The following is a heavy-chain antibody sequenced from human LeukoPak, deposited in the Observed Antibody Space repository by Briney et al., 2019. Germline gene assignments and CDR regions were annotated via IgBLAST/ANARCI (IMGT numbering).Heavy chain of an antibody. CDR2: IYDSGST. CDR3: TRDHGRSIVLQ. CDR1: RDSIRGKY. D-gene: IGHD1-26*01. J-gene: IGHJ4*02. Sequence: PSETLSLTCTISRDSIRGKYWSWIRQSPGKGLEWIGYIYDSGSTNYNPSLASRVTISVDTSKNQFSLRLTSVTAADTAVYYCTRDHGRSIVLQWGQGTLVTVSS. V-gene: IGHV4-59*12.